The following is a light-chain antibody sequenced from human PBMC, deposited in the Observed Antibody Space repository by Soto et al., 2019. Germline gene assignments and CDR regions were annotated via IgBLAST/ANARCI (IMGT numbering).Light chain of an antibody. V-gene: IGKV1-27*01. J-gene: IGKJ1*01. Sequence: DIQMTQSPSSLSASVGDRVTITFRASHDISNYLAWYQQKPGEIPKLLIYDALILQSGVPSRFSGSRSGTDFTLTISSLQPEDVATYYCQKYNSAPCTFGQGTKVDIK. CDR2: DAL. CDR1: HDISNY. CDR3: QKYNSAPCT.